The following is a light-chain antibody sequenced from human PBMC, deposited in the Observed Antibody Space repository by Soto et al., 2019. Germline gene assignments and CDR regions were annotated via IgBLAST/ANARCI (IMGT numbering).Light chain of an antibody. Sequence: QSVLTQPPSASGSPGQSVTTSCTGTSSDVGGYNYVSWYQQHPGKAPKLIIYEVTKRPSGVPDRFSGSKSGNTASLTVSGLQAEDEDDYYCSSYSGTNNVVFGGGTKLTVL. CDR2: EVT. CDR1: SSDVGGYNY. V-gene: IGLV2-8*01. CDR3: SSYSGTNNVV. J-gene: IGLJ2*01.